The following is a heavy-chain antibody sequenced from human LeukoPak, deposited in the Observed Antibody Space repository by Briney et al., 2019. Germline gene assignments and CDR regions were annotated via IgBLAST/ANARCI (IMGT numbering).Heavy chain of an antibody. V-gene: IGHV3-30-3*01. CDR3: AKDEGYWELLGENY. Sequence: GGSLRLSCAASGFTFSSHVMHWVRQAPGKGLEWVAVISRDGSNKCEADSVKGRFTISRDNSKNTLYLQMNSLRAEDTAVYYCAKDEGYWELLGENYWGQGTLVTVSS. J-gene: IGHJ4*02. CDR2: ISRDGSNK. D-gene: IGHD1-26*01. CDR1: GFTFSSHV.